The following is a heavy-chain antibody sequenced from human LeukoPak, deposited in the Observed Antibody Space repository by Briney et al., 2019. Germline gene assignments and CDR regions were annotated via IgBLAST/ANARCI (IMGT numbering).Heavy chain of an antibody. Sequence: ASVKVSCKASGYTFTSYYMHWVRQAPGQGLEWMGWINTNTGNPTYAQGFTGRFVFSLDTSVSTAYLQISSLKAEDTAVYYCARVPYSSGWEIDYWGQGTLVTVSS. CDR3: ARVPYSSGWEIDY. CDR2: INTNTGNP. CDR1: GYTFTSYY. V-gene: IGHV7-4-1*02. J-gene: IGHJ4*02. D-gene: IGHD6-19*01.